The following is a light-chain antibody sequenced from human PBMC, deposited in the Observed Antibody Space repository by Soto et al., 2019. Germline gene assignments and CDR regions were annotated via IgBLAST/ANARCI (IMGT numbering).Light chain of an antibody. CDR3: QQSDSTPYT. CDR2: DAS. V-gene: IGKV1-39*01. CDR1: QTISTY. J-gene: IGKJ2*01. Sequence: DIQMTQSPSSLSASVGDRVTITCRASQTISTYLNWYQQKPGKDPRLLIYDASSLLSGVPSRFSGSGSETDFPLTIASLQPEDFSTYYCQQSDSTPYTFGQGTKVEI.